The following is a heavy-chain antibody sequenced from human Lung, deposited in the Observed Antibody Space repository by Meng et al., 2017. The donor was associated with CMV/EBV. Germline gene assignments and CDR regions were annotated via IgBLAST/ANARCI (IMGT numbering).Heavy chain of an antibody. Sequence: LSLTCAASGFTFSDDYMSWIRQAPGKGLDWVSYIISSGDRKYYADSVKGRFTISRDNTKNSLYLEMNSLKPEDTAVYYCARISGSSWLSSHVDSWCQGALVXVSS. V-gene: IGHV3-11*01. CDR1: GFTFSDDY. CDR3: ARISGSSWLSSHVDS. D-gene: IGHD6-13*01. J-gene: IGHJ4*02. CDR2: IISSGDRK.